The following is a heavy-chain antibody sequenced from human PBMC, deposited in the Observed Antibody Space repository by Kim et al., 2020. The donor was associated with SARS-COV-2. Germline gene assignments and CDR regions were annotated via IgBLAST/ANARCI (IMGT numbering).Heavy chain of an antibody. CDR2: IYPGDSDT. J-gene: IGHJ2*01. D-gene: IGHD3-16*02. CDR1: GYSFTSYW. V-gene: IGHV5-51*01. Sequence: GESLKISCKGSGYSFTSYWIGWVRQMPGKGLEWMGIIYPGDSDTRYSPSFQGQVTISADKSISTAYLQWSSLKASDTAMYYCARPSNTGGIMITFGGVIVDWYFDLWGRGTLVTVSS. CDR3: ARPSNTGGIMITFGGVIVDWYFDL.